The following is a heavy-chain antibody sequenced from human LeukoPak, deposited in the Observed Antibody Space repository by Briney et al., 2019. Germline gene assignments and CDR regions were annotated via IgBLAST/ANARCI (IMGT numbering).Heavy chain of an antibody. CDR3: ARTSVDTAMVVLYYYYGMDV. Sequence: GASVKVSCKASGYTFTSYDINWVRQATGQGLEWMGWMNPNSGNTGYAQKFQGRVTMTRNTSISTAYMELSSLRSEDTAVYYRARTSVDTAMVVLYYYYGMDVWGQGTTVTVSS. D-gene: IGHD5-18*01. J-gene: IGHJ6*02. CDR2: MNPNSGNT. V-gene: IGHV1-8*01. CDR1: GYTFTSYD.